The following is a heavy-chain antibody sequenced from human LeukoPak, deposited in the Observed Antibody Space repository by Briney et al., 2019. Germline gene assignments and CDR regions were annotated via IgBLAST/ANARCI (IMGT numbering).Heavy chain of an antibody. CDR3: ARDRYGMDV. CDR1: GGSISSGGYS. CDR2: IYHSGST. J-gene: IGHJ6*02. V-gene: IGHV4-30-2*01. Sequence: SETLSLTCAVSGGSISSGGYSWSWIRRPPGKGLEWIGYIYHSGSTYYNPSLKSRVTISVDRSKNQFSLKLSSVTAADTAVYYCARDRYGMDVWGQGTTVTVSS.